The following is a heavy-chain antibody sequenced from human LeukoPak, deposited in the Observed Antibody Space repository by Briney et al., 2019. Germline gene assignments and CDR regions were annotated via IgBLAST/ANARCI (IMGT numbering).Heavy chain of an antibody. CDR1: GGTFSSYA. CDR3: ARDPLPQFYNWFDP. J-gene: IGHJ5*02. Sequence: WASVKVSCKASGGTFSSYAISWVRQAPGQGLEWMGGIIPIFGTANYAQKFQGRVTITADESTSTAYMELSSLRSEDTAVYYCARDPLPQFYNWFDPWGQGTLVTVSS. V-gene: IGHV1-69*13. CDR2: IIPIFGTA.